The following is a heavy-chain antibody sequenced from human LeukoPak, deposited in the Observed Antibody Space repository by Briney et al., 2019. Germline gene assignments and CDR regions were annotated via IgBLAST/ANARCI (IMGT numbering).Heavy chain of an antibody. CDR1: GGSISSGDYY. D-gene: IGHD4-17*01. J-gene: IGHJ2*01. CDR3: ARGPDYGDYVGGYFDL. CDR2: IYYSGST. V-gene: IGHV4-30-4*01. Sequence: PSETLSLTCTVSGGSISSGDYYWSWIRRPPGKGLEWIGYIYYSGSTYYNPSLKSRVTISVDTSKNQFSLKLSSVTAADTAVYYCARGPDYGDYVGGYFDLWGRGTLVTVSS.